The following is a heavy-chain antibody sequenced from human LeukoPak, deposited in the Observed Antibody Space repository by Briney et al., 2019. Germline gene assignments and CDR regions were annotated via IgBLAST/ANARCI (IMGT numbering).Heavy chain of an antibody. CDR1: GFTFSDYY. D-gene: IGHD6-13*01. V-gene: IGHV3-30*18. J-gene: IGHJ6*04. Sequence: GGALRLSCAASGFTFSDYYMSWIRQAPGKGLEWVAVISYDGSNKYYADSVKGRFTISRDNSKNTLYLQMNSLRAEDTAVYYCAKDLRYSSSWYPAPGYYGMDVWGKGTTVTVSS. CDR2: ISYDGSNK. CDR3: AKDLRYSSSWYPAPGYYGMDV.